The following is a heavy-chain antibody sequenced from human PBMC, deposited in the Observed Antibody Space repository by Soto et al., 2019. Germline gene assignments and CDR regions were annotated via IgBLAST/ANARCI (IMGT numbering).Heavy chain of an antibody. V-gene: IGHV1-18*01. CDR1: GYTFRNYG. D-gene: IGHD3-3*01. CDR2: ISPYNGNT. CDR3: ARDLVSGSDFWRAYNGGYFDY. J-gene: IGHJ4*02. Sequence: QVQLVQSGAEVKRPGASVKVSCKASGYTFRNYGITWVRQAPGQGLEWMAWISPYNGNTNYAQDLQGRDTMTTDTSTSTAYMELRSLTSEDTAMYYCARDLVSGSDFWRAYNGGYFDYWGQGTLVTVSS.